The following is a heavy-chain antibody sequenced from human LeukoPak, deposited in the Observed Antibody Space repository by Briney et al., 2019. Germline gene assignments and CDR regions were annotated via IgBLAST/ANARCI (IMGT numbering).Heavy chain of an antibody. Sequence: PGGSLRLSCAASGFTFSSYWMSWVRQAPGKGLEWVANIKQDGSEKYYVDSVKGRFTISRDNAKNSLYLQMNSLRAEDTAVYYCARGNYYGSGSYMVSYYYYMDVWGKGNTVTVSS. J-gene: IGHJ6*03. CDR1: GFTFSSYW. CDR2: IKQDGSEK. V-gene: IGHV3-7*01. CDR3: ARGNYYGSGSYMVSYYYYMDV. D-gene: IGHD3-10*01.